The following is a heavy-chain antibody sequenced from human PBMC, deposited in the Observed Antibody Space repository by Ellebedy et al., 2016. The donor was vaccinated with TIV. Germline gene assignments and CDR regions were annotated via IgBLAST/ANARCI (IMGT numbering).Heavy chain of an antibody. CDR3: ATLPRTMESY. D-gene: IGHD3-10*01. Sequence: PGGSLRLSCAASGFTFSSNWMYWVRQAPGKGLECVAQIKTDGSEKRYVDSVKGRFTISRDNAKNSLFLQMNSLRAEDTAVYYCATLPRTMESYWGQGTLVTVSS. CDR2: IKTDGSEK. V-gene: IGHV3-7*02. CDR1: GFTFSSNW. J-gene: IGHJ4*02.